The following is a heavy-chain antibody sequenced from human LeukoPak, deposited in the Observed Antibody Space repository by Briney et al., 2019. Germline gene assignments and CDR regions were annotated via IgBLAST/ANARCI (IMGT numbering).Heavy chain of an antibody. V-gene: IGHV3-21*01. CDR1: GFTFSSYS. Sequence: GGSLRLSCAASGFTFSSYSMNWVRQAPGKGLEWVSSISSSSSYIYYADSVKGRFTISRDDAKNSLYLQMNSLRAEDTAVYYCARGDKYYYDSSGYMDVWGKGTTVTVSS. CDR3: ARGDKYYYDSSGYMDV. J-gene: IGHJ6*03. D-gene: IGHD3-22*01. CDR2: ISSSSSYI.